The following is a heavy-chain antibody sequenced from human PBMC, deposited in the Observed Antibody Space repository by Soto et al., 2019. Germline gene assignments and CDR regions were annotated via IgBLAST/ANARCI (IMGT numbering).Heavy chain of an antibody. D-gene: IGHD6-19*01. CDR2: IMPIFGRA. V-gene: IGHV1-69*12. J-gene: IGHJ6*02. Sequence: QVQLVQSGAEVKKPGSSVKVSCKASGGTFSNYAFSWVRQAPGQGLEWLGGIMPIFGRADYAQKFRGRVTITADGSTTTAHMELGSLRSEDTAVYYCASWLKEAGIGGNSSYGMDVRGQGTTVTVSS. CDR3: ASWLKEAGIGGNSSYGMDV. CDR1: GGTFSNYA.